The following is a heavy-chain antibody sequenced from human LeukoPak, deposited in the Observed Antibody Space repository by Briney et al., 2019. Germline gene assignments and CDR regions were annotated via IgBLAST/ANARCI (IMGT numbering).Heavy chain of an antibody. CDR2: INPNSGGT. D-gene: IGHD5-12*01. CDR1: GYTFTDYY. Sequence: ASVTVSFKASGYTFTDYYMHWVRQAPGQGLEWMGWINPNSGGTNYAQKFQGRVTMTRDTSISTAYMELSRLRSDDTAVYYCARALSGYDYNWSDHWGQGTLVTVSS. CDR3: ARALSGYDYNWSDH. J-gene: IGHJ5*02. V-gene: IGHV1-2*02.